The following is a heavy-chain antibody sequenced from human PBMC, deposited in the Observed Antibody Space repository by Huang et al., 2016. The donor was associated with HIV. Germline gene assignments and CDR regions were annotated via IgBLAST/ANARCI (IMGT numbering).Heavy chain of an antibody. Sequence: EVQLVESGGGLVQPGGSLRLSCTASGFTFSSYWMSWVRQAPGKGLEGVANIKQDGSKKYYVDSVKGRFSISRDNAKNSLYLQMNSLRAEDTAVYYCARRLRYYYGSGRTSGYFDYWGQGTLVTVSS. J-gene: IGHJ4*02. CDR1: GFTFSSYW. V-gene: IGHV3-7*01. CDR3: ARRLRYYYGSGRTSGYFDY. D-gene: IGHD3-10*01. CDR2: IKQDGSKK.